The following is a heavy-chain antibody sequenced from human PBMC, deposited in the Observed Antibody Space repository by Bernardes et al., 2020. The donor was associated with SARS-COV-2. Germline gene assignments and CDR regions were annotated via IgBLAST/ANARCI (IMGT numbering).Heavy chain of an antibody. V-gene: IGHV4-59*08. CDR3: ARLGWMWFGDH. CDR2: IHNSGST. Sequence: SETLSLTCVVSGGPISGYYWSWIRQSPGKGLDWVGYIHNSGSTSYNPSLRGRLTMSIDTSKNQFSLRLSSVPAADTAIYYCARLGWMWFGDHWGQGTLVTVSS. CDR1: GGPISGYY. J-gene: IGHJ4*02. D-gene: IGHD3-10*01.